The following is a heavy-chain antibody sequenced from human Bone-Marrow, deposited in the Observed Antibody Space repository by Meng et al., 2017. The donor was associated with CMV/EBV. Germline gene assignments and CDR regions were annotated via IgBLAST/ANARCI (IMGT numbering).Heavy chain of an antibody. CDR2: VYPDDSDI. Sequence: GESLKISCQLSGYDISTYWVGWVRQMPGKGLEWMGLVYPDDSDIRYSPSFRGQVIISADKSISTAYLQWSSLKASDTAIYYCARGGGATSFDKCGQGTLVTVSS. V-gene: IGHV5-51*01. CDR3: ARGGGATSFDK. J-gene: IGHJ4*02. CDR1: GYDISTYW. D-gene: IGHD2-21*01.